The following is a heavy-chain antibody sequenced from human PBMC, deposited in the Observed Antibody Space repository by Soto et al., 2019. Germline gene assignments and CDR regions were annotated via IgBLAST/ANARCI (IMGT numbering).Heavy chain of an antibody. V-gene: IGHV1-18*04. D-gene: IGHD2-2*02. J-gene: IGHJ5*02. Sequence: QVQLVQSGAEVKNPGTSVKVSCKASGYTFTTYGICWVRQAPGQGLEWMGCISGYNGYTNYAQKFQGRVTMITDTSTRTAYMELRSLGSDDTAVYYCARKYVVEPRAIPEFDPWGHGTLVIVSS. CDR2: ISGYNGYT. CDR3: ARKYVVEPRAIPEFDP. CDR1: GYTFTTYG.